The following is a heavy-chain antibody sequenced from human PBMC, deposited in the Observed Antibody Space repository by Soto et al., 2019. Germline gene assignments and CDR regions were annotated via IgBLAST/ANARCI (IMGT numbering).Heavy chain of an antibody. D-gene: IGHD3-10*02. J-gene: IGHJ5*02. Sequence: QVQFMQSGAEVKKPGASVKVSCKASGYTFNSHAIHWVRQAPRQRPEWLGWINAGNGNTYYSEKFEGRVTFTRDTAATTVNMELTSLTSEDTAIYYCGRDQSGIGYYVDWFDPWGQGTLVTVSS. CDR2: INAGNGNT. V-gene: IGHV1-3*01. CDR3: GRDQSGIGYYVDWFDP. CDR1: GYTFNSHA.